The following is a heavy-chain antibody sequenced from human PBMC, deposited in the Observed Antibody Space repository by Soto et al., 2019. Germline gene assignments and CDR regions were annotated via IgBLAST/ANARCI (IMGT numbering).Heavy chain of an antibody. J-gene: IGHJ2*01. CDR2: ISGSGGST. Sequence: EVQLVESGGVVVQPGGSLRLSCAASGFTFSSYAMSWVRQAPGKGLEWVSAISGSGGSTYYADSVKGRFTISRDNSKNTLYLQMNSLRAEDTAVYYCAKRTAGTTGYFYLWGRGTLVTGSS. CDR1: GFTFSSYA. CDR3: AKRTAGTTGYFYL. V-gene: IGHV3-23*04. D-gene: IGHD1-7*01.